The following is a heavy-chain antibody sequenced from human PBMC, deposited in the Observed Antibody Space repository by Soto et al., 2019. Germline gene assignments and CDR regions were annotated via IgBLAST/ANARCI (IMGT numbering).Heavy chain of an antibody. V-gene: IGHV4-4*02. J-gene: IGHJ5*02. CDR3: AGQWAAGYGAFDP. D-gene: IGHD3-9*01. CDR1: GGSISNNRW. Sequence: QVKLQESGPGLEKPSGTLSLTCAVSGGSISNNRWWTWVRQAPGKGLEWIGEIHDRGSTNYNLSLKRRATVSIDRSKNQFSLEMRAVTAAGTGVYYCAGQWAAGYGAFDPWGQGTLVTVSS. CDR2: IHDRGST.